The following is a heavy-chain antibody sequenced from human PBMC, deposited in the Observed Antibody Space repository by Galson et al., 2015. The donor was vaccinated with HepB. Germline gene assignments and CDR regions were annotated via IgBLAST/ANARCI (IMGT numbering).Heavy chain of an antibody. V-gene: IGHV1-69*04. CDR3: ANTYYDIYDP. D-gene: IGHD3-9*01. Sequence: SVKVSCKASGGTFSSYAISWVRQPPGQGLEWMGRVIPILGIANYAQTFQVRATITADKSTSTAYMELRSLSSADTAGYYCANTYYDIYDPWGQGTLVTVSS. CDR1: GGTFSSYA. CDR2: VIPILGIA. J-gene: IGHJ5*02.